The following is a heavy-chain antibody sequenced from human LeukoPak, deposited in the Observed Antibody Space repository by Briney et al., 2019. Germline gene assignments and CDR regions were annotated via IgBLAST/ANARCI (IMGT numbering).Heavy chain of an antibody. D-gene: IGHD2-15*01. CDR2: ISGSGSTT. Sequence: TGGSLSLSCAASGFTFNNYAMNWVRQAPGKGLEWVPSISGSGSTTSYADSVKGRFTISRDNSKNTLSLQMNSLRVDDTAVYYCAKGYSSSYLRNAFDIWGQGTMVTVSS. CDR3: AKGYSSSYLRNAFDI. V-gene: IGHV3-23*01. CDR1: GFTFNNYA. J-gene: IGHJ3*02.